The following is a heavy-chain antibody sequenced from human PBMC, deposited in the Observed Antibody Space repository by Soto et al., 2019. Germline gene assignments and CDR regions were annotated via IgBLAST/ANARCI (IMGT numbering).Heavy chain of an antibody. J-gene: IGHJ3*02. CDR1: GYSFTSYW. CDR2: IDPSDSYT. D-gene: IGHD2-2*01. CDR3: ARGPRPDYNIVVVPAAYWMNI. Sequence: GESLKISCKGSGYSFTSYWSSWVRQMPGKGLEWMGRIDPSDSYTNYSPSFQGHVTISADKSISTAYLQWSSLKASDTAMYYCARGPRPDYNIVVVPAAYWMNIWGQGTMVTVSS. V-gene: IGHV5-10-1*01.